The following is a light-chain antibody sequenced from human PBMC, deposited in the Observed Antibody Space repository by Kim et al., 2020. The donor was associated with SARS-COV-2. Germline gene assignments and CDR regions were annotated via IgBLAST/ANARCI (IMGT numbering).Light chain of an antibody. Sequence: LSPGARGPLSCRASQSISSYLAWYQQKPGQAPRLLIYDASNRATGIPARFSGSGSGTDFTLTISSLEPEDFAVYYCQQGSNWPRTFGPGTKVDIK. CDR3: QQGSNWPRT. J-gene: IGKJ3*01. CDR2: DAS. V-gene: IGKV3-11*01. CDR1: QSISSY.